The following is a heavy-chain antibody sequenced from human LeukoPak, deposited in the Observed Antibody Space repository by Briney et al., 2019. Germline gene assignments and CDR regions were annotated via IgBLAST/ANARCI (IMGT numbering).Heavy chain of an antibody. J-gene: IGHJ5*02. CDR3: ARTTSGPWKWFDH. Sequence: GESLKISCKVSGYTFTNYWIAWVRQVPGKGLEYMGIIYPDDSDTTYSPSFQGQVTISADKSINTSFLQWSSQRASDTAIYYCARTTSGPWKWFDHWGQGTLVTVSS. CDR2: IYPDDSDT. CDR1: GYTFTNYW. V-gene: IGHV5-51*01. D-gene: IGHD4-17*01.